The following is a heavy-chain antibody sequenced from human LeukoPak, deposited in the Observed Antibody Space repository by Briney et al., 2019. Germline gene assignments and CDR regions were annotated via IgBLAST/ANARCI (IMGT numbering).Heavy chain of an antibody. V-gene: IGHV1-2*02. D-gene: IGHD1-26*01. CDR2: INPNTGGP. CDR3: ARHRNSQSAGAGDY. Sequence: ASVTLSCKASGYTVAAYYIHWVRQAPGQGLEWMGWINPNTGGPFYAQKFQGRVTMTWDTSITTAYMELTRVTSDDTATYYCARHRNSQSAGAGDYWGQGTLVTVSS. J-gene: IGHJ4*02. CDR1: GYTVAAYY.